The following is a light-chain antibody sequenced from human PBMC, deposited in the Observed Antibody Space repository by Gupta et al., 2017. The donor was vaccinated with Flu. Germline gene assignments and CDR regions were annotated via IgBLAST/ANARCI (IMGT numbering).Light chain of an antibody. J-gene: IGKJ1*01. V-gene: IGKV1-27*01. CDR2: AAS. CDR3: QKFNHAPRT. Sequence: DIQMTQSPSSLSASVGDRVIITCRASQGIGNYVTWYQQKPGKVPRLLIHAASILQSGVPSRFSGSGSGTEFTLTISSLQPEDVATYYCQKFNHAPRTFGQGTKVELK. CDR1: QGIGNY.